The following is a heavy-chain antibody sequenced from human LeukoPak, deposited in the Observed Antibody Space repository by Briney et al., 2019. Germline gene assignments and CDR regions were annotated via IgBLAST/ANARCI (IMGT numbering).Heavy chain of an antibody. CDR2: ISSSSSYI. V-gene: IGHV3-21*01. D-gene: IGHD1-7*01. CDR1: GFTFSSYS. Sequence: GGSLRLSCAASGFTFSSYSMNWVRQAPGKGLEWVSSISSSSSYIYYADSVKGRFTISRDNAKNSLYLQMNSLRAEDTAVYYCARDRDWNSGFDYWGQGTPVTVPS. J-gene: IGHJ4*02. CDR3: ARDRDWNSGFDY.